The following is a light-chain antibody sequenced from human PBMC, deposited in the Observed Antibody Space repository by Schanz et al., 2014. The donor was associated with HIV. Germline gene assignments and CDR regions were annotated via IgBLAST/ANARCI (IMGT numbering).Light chain of an antibody. CDR1: QSVSSN. CDR3: QQYGSSLVT. V-gene: IGKV3D-15*01. Sequence: EIVMTQSPATLSVSPGERATLSCRASQSVSSNLAWYQQKPGQAPRLLIYDASNRATGIPARFSGSGSGTDFTLTISSLEPEDFAVYYCQQYGSSLVTFGGGTKVEIK. J-gene: IGKJ4*01. CDR2: DAS.